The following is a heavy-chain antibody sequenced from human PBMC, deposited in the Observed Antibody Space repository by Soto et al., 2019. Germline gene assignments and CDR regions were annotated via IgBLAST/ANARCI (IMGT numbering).Heavy chain of an antibody. CDR3: ARDRGIAAVGTRGYYYGMDV. Sequence: GGSLRLSCAASGFTFSSYAMHWVRQAPGKGLEWVAVISYDGSNKYYADSVKGRFTISRDNSKNTLYLQMNSLRAEDTAVYYCARDRGIAAVGTRGYYYGMDVWGQGTTVTVSS. J-gene: IGHJ6*02. V-gene: IGHV3-30-3*01. D-gene: IGHD6-13*01. CDR1: GFTFSSYA. CDR2: ISYDGSNK.